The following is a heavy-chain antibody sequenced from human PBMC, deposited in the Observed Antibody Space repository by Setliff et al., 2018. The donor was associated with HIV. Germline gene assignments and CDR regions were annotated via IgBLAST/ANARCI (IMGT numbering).Heavy chain of an antibody. Sequence: SITRTPYYWGWIRQPPGKGLEWIGSIYHTGITYDNPSLKSRVTISVDTSKNQFSLKLSSVTAADTAVYYCARGGTSSNWFGPWGQGTLVTVSS. V-gene: IGHV4-39*07. D-gene: IGHD2-2*01. CDR3: ARGGTSSNWFGP. J-gene: IGHJ5*02. CDR1: SITRTPYY. CDR2: IYHTGIT.